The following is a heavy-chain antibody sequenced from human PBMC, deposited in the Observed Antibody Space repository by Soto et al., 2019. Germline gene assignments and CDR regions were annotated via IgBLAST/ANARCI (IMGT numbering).Heavy chain of an antibody. CDR2: IYYSGST. V-gene: IGHV4-39*01. Sequence: SETLSLTCTVSGGSISSSSYYWGWIRQPPGKGLEWIGSIYYSGSTYYNPSLKSRVTISVDTSKNQFSLQLSSVTAADTAVYYCAVTTDNSYYYGMDVWGQGTTVTVSS. CDR1: GGSISSSSYY. J-gene: IGHJ6*02. D-gene: IGHD4-4*01. CDR3: AVTTDNSYYYGMDV.